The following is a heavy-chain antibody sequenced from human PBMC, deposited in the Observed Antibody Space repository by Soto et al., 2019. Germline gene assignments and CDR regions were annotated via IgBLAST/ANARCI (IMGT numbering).Heavy chain of an antibody. J-gene: IGHJ4*02. D-gene: IGHD3-10*01. Sequence: GGSLRLSCVASGLTFSSYAMSWVRQVPGKGLEWVSLIGGSGTNTYYADSVKGRFTISRDNSKNTLYLQMNSLRAEDTAVYYCARGYGTFDYWGQGTRVTVSS. CDR1: GLTFSSYA. V-gene: IGHV3-23*01. CDR2: IGGSGTNT. CDR3: ARGYGTFDY.